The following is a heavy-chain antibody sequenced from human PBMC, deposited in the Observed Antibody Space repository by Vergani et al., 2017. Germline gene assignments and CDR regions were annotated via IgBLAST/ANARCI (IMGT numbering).Heavy chain of an antibody. CDR1: GGSITSSSYY. V-gene: IGHV4-39*07. CDR3: ASYDSGNWFDP. J-gene: IGHJ5*02. Sequence: QLHLQESGPGLVKPSETLSLTCTVSGGSITSSSYYWGWIRQPPGKGLEWIGEINHSGSTNYNPSLKSRVTISVDTSKNQFSLKLSSVTAADTAVYYCASYDSGNWFDPWGQGTLVTVSS. CDR2: INHSGST. D-gene: IGHD3-3*01.